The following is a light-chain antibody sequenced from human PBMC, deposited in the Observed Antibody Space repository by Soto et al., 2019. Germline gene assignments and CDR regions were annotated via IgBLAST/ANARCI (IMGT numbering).Light chain of an antibody. Sequence: AIQMTQSPSSLSASVGDRVTMTCRASQSIRSDLGWFQQKPGKAPKLLIYAASNLQSGVPSRFSAWGSGANFTLTITRLEPEDFATYYCLQDYRYLLVFGGRTKVDIK. CDR1: QSIRSD. CDR2: AAS. J-gene: IGKJ4*01. V-gene: IGKV1-6*01. CDR3: LQDYRYLLV.